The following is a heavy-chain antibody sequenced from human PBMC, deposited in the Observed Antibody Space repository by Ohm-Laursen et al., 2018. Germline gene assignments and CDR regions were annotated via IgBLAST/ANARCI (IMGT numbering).Heavy chain of an antibody. Sequence: SSVKVSCKASGGTFSSYAISWVRQAPGQGLEWMGRIIPILGIANYAQKFQGRVTITADKSTSTAYMELSSLRSEDTAVYYCARGAARPGSWFDLWGQGTLVTVSS. J-gene: IGHJ5*02. CDR3: ARGAARPGSWFDL. V-gene: IGHV1-69*04. D-gene: IGHD6-6*01. CDR2: IIPILGIA. CDR1: GGTFSSYA.